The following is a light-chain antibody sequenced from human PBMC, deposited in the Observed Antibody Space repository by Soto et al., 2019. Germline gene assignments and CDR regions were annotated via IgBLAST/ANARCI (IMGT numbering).Light chain of an antibody. J-gene: IGKJ4*01. CDR2: GAS. CDR3: QQYNNWPPVT. CDR1: QSISNN. V-gene: IGKV3-15*01. Sequence: EIVMTQSPGTLSVSPGERATLSCRASQSISNNLAWYQQKPGQAPRLLIYGASTRATGIPARFSGSGSGTEFSLTISSLQSEDFAVYYCQQYNNWPPVTFGGGTKVEIK.